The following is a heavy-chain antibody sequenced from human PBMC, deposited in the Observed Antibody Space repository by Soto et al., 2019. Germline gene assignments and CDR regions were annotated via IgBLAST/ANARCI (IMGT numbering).Heavy chain of an antibody. V-gene: IGHV6-1*01. CDR1: GDSVSSKSAA. Sequence: SQTLSLTCAISGDSVSSKSAAWNWIRQSPSRGLEWLGRTYYRSKWYNDYAVSVKSRITINPDTSKNQFSLQLNSVTPEDTAVYYVARVPTPFRLKIGYKDAFDFWGQGTIVTVSS. CDR2: TYYRSKWYN. D-gene: IGHD5-12*01. CDR3: ARVPTPFRLKIGYKDAFDF. J-gene: IGHJ3*01.